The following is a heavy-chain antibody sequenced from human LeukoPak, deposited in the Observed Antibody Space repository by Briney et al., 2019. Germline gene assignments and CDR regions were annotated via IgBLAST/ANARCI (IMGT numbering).Heavy chain of an antibody. CDR1: GFTFSSYA. CDR3: AKEGTAVPAAPSPGWFDP. Sequence: GGSLRLSGAASGFTFSSYAMSWVRQAPGKGLEWVSAISGSGGSTYYADSVKGRFTISRDNSKNTLCLQMNSLRAEDTAVYYCAKEGTAVPAAPSPGWFDPWGQGTLVTASS. D-gene: IGHD2-2*01. V-gene: IGHV3-23*01. CDR2: ISGSGGST. J-gene: IGHJ5*02.